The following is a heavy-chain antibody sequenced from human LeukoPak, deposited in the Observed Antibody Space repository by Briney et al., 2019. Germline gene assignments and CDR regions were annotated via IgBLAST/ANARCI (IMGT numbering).Heavy chain of an antibody. CDR3: ARADYGDYRTQSWFDP. Sequence: SETLSLTCTVSGGSISSYYWSWIRQPPGKGLEWIGYIYYSGSTNYNPSLKSRVTISVDTSKNQFSLKLSSVTAADTAVYYCARADYGDYRTQSWFDPWGQGTLVNVSS. CDR2: IYYSGST. D-gene: IGHD4-17*01. CDR1: GGSISSYY. V-gene: IGHV4-59*01. J-gene: IGHJ5*02.